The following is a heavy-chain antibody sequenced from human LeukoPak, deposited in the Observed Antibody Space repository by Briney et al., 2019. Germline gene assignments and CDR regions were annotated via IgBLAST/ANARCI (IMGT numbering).Heavy chain of an antibody. CDR1: GFTFSSYA. CDR2: ISGSGGST. CDR3: VKGGSGEEADY. V-gene: IGHV3-23*01. D-gene: IGHD3-10*01. Sequence: GGSLRLPCAASGFTFSSYAMSWVRQAPGKGLEWVSAISGSGGSTYYADSVKGRFTISRDNSKNTVDLQMNSLRVEDTAVYYCVKGGSGEEADYWGQGTLVTVSS. J-gene: IGHJ4*02.